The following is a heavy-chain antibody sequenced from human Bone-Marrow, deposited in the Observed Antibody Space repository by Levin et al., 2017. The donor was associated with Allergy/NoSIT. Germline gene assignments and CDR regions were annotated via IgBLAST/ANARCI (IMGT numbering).Heavy chain of an antibody. V-gene: IGHV2-5*02. CDR3: AHKNSRYYFAY. CDR2: IYWGDDK. CDR1: GFSLSTSGVG. D-gene: IGHD2-2*01. J-gene: IGHJ4*02. Sequence: SGPTLVKPTQTLTLTCTFSGFSLSTSGVGVGCIRQPPGRALEWLAVIYWGDDKRYSPSLKSRLTITKDTSKNQVVLTMTTMDPVDTATYYCAHKNSRYYFAYWGQGTLVTVSS.